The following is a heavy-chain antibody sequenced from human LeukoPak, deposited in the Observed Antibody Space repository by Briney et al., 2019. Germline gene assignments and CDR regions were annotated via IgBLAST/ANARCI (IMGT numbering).Heavy chain of an antibody. V-gene: IGHV4-39*07. Sequence: SETLSLTCSVSGGSISSDNYYWGWIRQPPGKGREWIGNIYYTGSTYYNPSLKSRVTISVDTSKNQFSLKLSSVTAADTAVYYCARGHQGGDIVGPYGMDVWGQGTTVTVSS. CDR2: IYYTGST. J-gene: IGHJ6*02. CDR3: ARGHQGGDIVGPYGMDV. D-gene: IGHD1-26*01. CDR1: GGSISSDNYY.